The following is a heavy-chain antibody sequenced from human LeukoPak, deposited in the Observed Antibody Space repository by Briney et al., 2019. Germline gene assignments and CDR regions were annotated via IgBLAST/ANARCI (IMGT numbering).Heavy chain of an antibody. CDR1: GGSISSGDYY. CDR3: ARAPVIAAAGAPYYYYGMDV. Sequence: PSETLSLTCTVSGGSISSGDYYWSWIRQPPGKGLEWIGYIYYSGSTYYNPSLKSRVTISVDTSKNQFSLKLSSVTAADTAVYYCARAPVIAAAGAPYYYYGMDVWGQGTTVTVSS. CDR2: IYYSGST. D-gene: IGHD6-13*01. V-gene: IGHV4-30-4*02. J-gene: IGHJ6*02.